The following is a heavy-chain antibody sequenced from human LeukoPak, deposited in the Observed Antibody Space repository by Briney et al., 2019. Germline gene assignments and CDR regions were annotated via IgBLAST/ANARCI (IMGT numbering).Heavy chain of an antibody. CDR1: GGTFSSYA. D-gene: IGHD2-15*01. Sequence: SVKVSCKASGGTFSSYAISWVRQAPGQGLEWRGGIIPIFGTANYAQKFQGRVTITADESTSTAYKELSSLRSEDTAVYYCARVGEAPDIGGYYFDYWGQGTLVTVSS. V-gene: IGHV1-69*13. CDR3: ARVGEAPDIGGYYFDY. CDR2: IIPIFGTA. J-gene: IGHJ4*02.